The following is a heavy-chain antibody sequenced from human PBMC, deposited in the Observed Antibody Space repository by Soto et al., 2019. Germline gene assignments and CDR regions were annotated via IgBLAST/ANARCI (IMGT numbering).Heavy chain of an antibody. V-gene: IGHV4-31*03. Sequence: PSETLSLTCTVSGASISSGGYYWSWIRQHPGKGLEWIGYIYYSGSTYYNPSLKSRVTISVDTSKNQFSLKLSSVTAADTAVYYCARVRERNAESIAVAGTVVNWFDPWGQGTLVTVSS. CDR3: ARVRERNAESIAVAGTVVNWFDP. D-gene: IGHD6-19*01. CDR1: GASISSGGYY. J-gene: IGHJ5*02. CDR2: IYYSGST.